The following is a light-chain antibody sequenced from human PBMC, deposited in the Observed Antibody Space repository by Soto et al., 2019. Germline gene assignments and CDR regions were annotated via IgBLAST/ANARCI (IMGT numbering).Light chain of an antibody. V-gene: IGKV1-39*01. CDR3: QQSYSTPFT. Sequence: DIQMTQSPSSLSASVGDRVTITCRASQNINNYLNWYRQEPGKAPKLLIFSASTLQSGVPPRFSGSGSGTDFTLTISNLQPEDFATYYCQQSYSTPFTFGPGTKVDVK. CDR2: SAS. CDR1: QNINNY. J-gene: IGKJ3*01.